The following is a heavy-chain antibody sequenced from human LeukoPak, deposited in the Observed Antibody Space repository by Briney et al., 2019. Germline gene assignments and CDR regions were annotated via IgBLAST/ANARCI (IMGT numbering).Heavy chain of an antibody. Sequence: SETLSLTCTVSGGSISSGDYYWSWIRQPPGKGLEWIGYIYYSGSTYYNPSLKSRVTISVDTSKNQFSLKLSSVTAAGTAVYYCARDIPFPDYYGSGSYYNGGSWFDPWGQGTLVTVSS. D-gene: IGHD3-10*01. CDR1: GGSISSGDYY. J-gene: IGHJ5*02. CDR2: IYYSGST. V-gene: IGHV4-30-4*01. CDR3: ARDIPFPDYYGSGSYYNGGSWFDP.